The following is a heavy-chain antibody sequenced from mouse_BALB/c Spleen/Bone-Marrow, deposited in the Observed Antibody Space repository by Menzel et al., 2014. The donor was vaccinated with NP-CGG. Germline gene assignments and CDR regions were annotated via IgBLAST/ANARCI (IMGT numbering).Heavy chain of an antibody. Sequence: EVQLVESGGGLVQPGGSLKLSCAASGFTFSSYTMSWVRQTPEKRLEWVAYISNGGGSTYYPDTVKGRFIISRDNAKNTLYLQMSSLKSEDTAMYYCARRAGAYWGQGTLVTVSA. D-gene: IGHD3-3*01. CDR3: ARRAGAY. J-gene: IGHJ3*01. V-gene: IGHV5-12-2*01. CDR1: GFTFSSYT. CDR2: ISNGGGST.